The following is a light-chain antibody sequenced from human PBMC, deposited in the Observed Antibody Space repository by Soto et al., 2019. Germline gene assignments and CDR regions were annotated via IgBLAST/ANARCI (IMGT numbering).Light chain of an antibody. V-gene: IGKV3-15*01. CDR2: GAS. CDR1: QSISDT. CDR3: QQYDNWPWT. J-gene: IGKJ1*01. Sequence: EIVMTQSPATLSVSPGGRATLSCRASQSISDTLAWYQQKPGQAPRLLIYGASTRAAGFPARFSGSGSGTAFTLTISSRQSEDFAVYYCQQYDNWPWTFGQGTKVEIK.